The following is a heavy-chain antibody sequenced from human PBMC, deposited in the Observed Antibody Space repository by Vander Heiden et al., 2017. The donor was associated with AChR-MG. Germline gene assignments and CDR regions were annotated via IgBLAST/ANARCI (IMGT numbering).Heavy chain of an antibody. J-gene: IGHJ5*02. V-gene: IGHV1-18*01. CDR3: ARVVPLLWFGERVINWFDP. CDR2: ISAYNGNT. D-gene: IGHD3-10*01. CDR1: GYTFTSYG. Sequence: QVQLVQSGAEVKKPGASVKVSCKASGYTFTSYGISWVRPAPGQGLEWMGWISAYNGNTNYAQKLQGRVTMTTDTSTSTAYMELRSLRSDDTAVYYCARVVPLLWFGERVINWFDPWGQGTLVTVSS.